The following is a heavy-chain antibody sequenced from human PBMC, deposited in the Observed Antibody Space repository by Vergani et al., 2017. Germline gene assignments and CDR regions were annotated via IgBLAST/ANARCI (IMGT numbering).Heavy chain of an antibody. CDR3: AIDPDIVVVPSAPYYYYYYGMDV. D-gene: IGHD2-2*01. V-gene: IGHV1-18*04. CDR2: ISAYTGNT. Sequence: VQLVQSGAEVKKPGASVKVSCKASGYTFTSYGISWVRQAPGQGLEWMGWISAYTGNTNYAQKLQGRVTMTTDTSTSTAYMELRSLRCDDTAVYYCAIDPDIVVVPSAPYYYYYYGMDVWGQGTTVTVSS. J-gene: IGHJ6*02. CDR1: GYTFTSYG.